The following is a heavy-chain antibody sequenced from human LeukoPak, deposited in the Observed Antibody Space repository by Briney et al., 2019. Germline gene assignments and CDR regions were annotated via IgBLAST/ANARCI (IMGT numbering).Heavy chain of an antibody. CDR2: IIPIFGTA. CDR3: ARDSLDILTGKSPNPQYYYYYYGMDV. V-gene: IGHV1-69*13. Sequence: SVKVSYKASGGTFSSYAISWVRQAPGQGLEWMGGIIPIFGTANYAQKFQGRVTITADESTSTAYMELSSLRSEDTAVYYCARDSLDILTGKSPNPQYYYYYYGMDVWGQGTTVTVSS. J-gene: IGHJ6*02. CDR1: GGTFSSYA. D-gene: IGHD3-9*01.